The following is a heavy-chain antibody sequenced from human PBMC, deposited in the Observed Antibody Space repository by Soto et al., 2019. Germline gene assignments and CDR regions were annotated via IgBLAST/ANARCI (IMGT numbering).Heavy chain of an antibody. V-gene: IGHV4-34*01. J-gene: IGHJ5*02. CDR3: ARGRCSSTSCYAYWFDP. CDR2: INHSGST. Sequence: PGEGLEWIGEINHSGSTNYNPSLKSRVTISVDTSKNQFSLKLSSVTAADTAVYYCARGRCSSTSCYAYWFDPWGQGTLVTVSS. D-gene: IGHD2-2*01.